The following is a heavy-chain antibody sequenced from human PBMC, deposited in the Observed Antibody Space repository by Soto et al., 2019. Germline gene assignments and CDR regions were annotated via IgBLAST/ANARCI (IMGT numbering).Heavy chain of an antibody. J-gene: IGHJ5*02. CDR2: INPNSGAT. V-gene: IGHV1-2*02. CDR1: GYTFTGYF. D-gene: IGHD3-3*01. CDR3: ARGGGTILAPLP. Sequence: RASVKVSCKASGYTFTGYFIHWVRQAPGQGLEWMGYINPNSGATKYAQKFQGRVTLTRDTSISTAYMELTMLRSDDTAVYYCARGGGTILAPLPWGQGTLVTVSS.